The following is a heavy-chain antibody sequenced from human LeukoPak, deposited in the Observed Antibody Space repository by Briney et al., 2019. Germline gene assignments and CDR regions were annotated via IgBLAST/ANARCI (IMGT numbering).Heavy chain of an antibody. J-gene: IGHJ4*02. D-gene: IGHD3-10*01. Sequence: SETLSLTCTVSGGPLSSYSWSWIRQSPGKGLEWIGYIFNSGSTIYNPSLNSRVTISIDMSKKQFSLKLSSVTAADTAVYYCASVYGSGSYRFDYWGQGALVTVSS. V-gene: IGHV4-59*01. CDR1: GGPLSSYS. CDR2: IFNSGST. CDR3: ASVYGSGSYRFDY.